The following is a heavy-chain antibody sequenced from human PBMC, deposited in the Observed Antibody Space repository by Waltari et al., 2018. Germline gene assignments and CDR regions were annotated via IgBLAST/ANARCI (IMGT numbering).Heavy chain of an antibody. CDR3: ARGLETGTSSWHYFDS. V-gene: IGHV4-39*01. J-gene: IGHJ4*02. CDR1: GGPIRSSSTY. CDR2: IFYSGNT. Sequence: QVQLQESGPGLVKPSETLFLTCTVPGGPIRSSSTYWGWIRQPPGKGLEFIGSIFYSGNTFYNPSLQSRVTISVETSKNQFSLNLSSVTAADTAVYYCARGLETGTSSWHYFDSWGQGTLVTVSS. D-gene: IGHD6-13*01.